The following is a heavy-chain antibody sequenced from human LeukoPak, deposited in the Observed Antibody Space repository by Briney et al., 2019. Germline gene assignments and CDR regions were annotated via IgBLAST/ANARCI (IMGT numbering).Heavy chain of an antibody. CDR1: GGSISSYY. J-gene: IGHJ4*02. V-gene: IGHV4-4*07. CDR2: IYTSGST. CDR3: ARGYIAAAGISFDY. Sequence: PSETLSLTCTVSGGSISSYYWSWIRQPAGKGLEWIGRIYTSGSTNYNPSLKSRVTMSVDTSKNQFSLKLSSVTAADTAVYYCARGYIAAAGISFDYWGQGALVTVSS. D-gene: IGHD6-13*01.